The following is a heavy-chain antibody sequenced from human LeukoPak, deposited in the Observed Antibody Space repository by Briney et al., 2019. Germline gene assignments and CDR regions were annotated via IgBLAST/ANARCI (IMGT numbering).Heavy chain of an antibody. J-gene: IGHJ4*02. CDR3: VKRWRDDDPDY. CDR1: GFIFSSYA. V-gene: IGHV3-64D*09. CDR2: ITTSGGTT. Sequence: PGGSLRLSCSAPGFIFSSYAMHWVRQAPGKGLEYVSSITTSGGTTFYTDSVKGRFTISRDNSKNTVYLQMSSLRAEDTAVNHCVKRWRDDDPDYWGQGTLVTVSS. D-gene: IGHD5-24*01.